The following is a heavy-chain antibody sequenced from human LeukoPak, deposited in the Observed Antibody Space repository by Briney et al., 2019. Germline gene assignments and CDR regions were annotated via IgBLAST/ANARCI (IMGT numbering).Heavy chain of an antibody. Sequence: GGSLRLSCAASEFTLSNYWMSWVRQAPGKGLEWVANIKQDGSEEYYVDSVKGRFTISRDNAKNSLYLQMNSLRAEDTAVYYCARGLGSRSGAGDYWGQGTPVTVSS. J-gene: IGHJ4*02. D-gene: IGHD6-6*01. CDR1: EFTLSNYW. CDR3: ARGLGSRSGAGDY. CDR2: IKQDGSEE. V-gene: IGHV3-7*01.